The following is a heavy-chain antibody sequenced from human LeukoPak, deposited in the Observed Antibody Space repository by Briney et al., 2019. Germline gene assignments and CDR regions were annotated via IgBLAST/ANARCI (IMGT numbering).Heavy chain of an antibody. D-gene: IGHD3-3*01. CDR3: ARDRNDFWSGSRFDH. CDR2: IIPIFGTA. Sequence: SVKVSCKASGGTFSSYAISWVRQAPGQGLEWMGGIIPIFGTANYAQKFQGRVTVTADESTSTAYMELSSLRSEDTAVYYCARDRNDFWSGSRFDHWGQGTLVTVSS. J-gene: IGHJ4*02. V-gene: IGHV1-69*13. CDR1: GGTFSSYA.